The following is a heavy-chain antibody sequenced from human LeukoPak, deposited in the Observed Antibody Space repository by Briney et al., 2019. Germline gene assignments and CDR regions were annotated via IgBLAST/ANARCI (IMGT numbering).Heavy chain of an antibody. CDR3: ASIAARVPNYYYYYMDV. J-gene: IGHJ6*03. CDR2: INHSGST. CDR1: GGSFSGYY. V-gene: IGHV4-34*01. Sequence: PSDTLSLTCAVYGGSFSGYYWSWIRQPPGKGLEWIGEINHSGSTNYNPSLKSRVTISVDTSKNQFSLKLSSVTAADTAVYYCASIAARVPNYYYYYMDVWGKGTTVTVSS. D-gene: IGHD6-6*01.